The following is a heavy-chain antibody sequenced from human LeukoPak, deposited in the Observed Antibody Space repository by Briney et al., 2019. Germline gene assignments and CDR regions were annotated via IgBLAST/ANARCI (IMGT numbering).Heavy chain of an antibody. D-gene: IGHD3-10*01. V-gene: IGHV4-38-2*02. J-gene: IGHJ4*02. CDR3: ARDDSLTMVRGVIDY. Sequence: SETLSLTCTVSGYSISSGYYWGWIRQPPGKGLEWIGSIYHSGSTYYNPSLKSRVTISVDTSKNQFSLKLSSVTAADTAVYYCARDDSLTMVRGVIDYWGQGTLVTVSS. CDR2: IYHSGST. CDR1: GYSISSGYY.